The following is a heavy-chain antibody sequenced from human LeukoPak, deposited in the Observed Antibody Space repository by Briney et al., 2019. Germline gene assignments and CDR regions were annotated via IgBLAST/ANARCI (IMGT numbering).Heavy chain of an antibody. CDR1: GGSISSYY. V-gene: IGHV4-59*08. Sequence: SETLSLTCTVSGGSISSYYWSWIRQPPGKGLEWIGYIYYSGSTNYNPSLKSRVTISVDTSKNQFSLKLSSVTAADTAVYYCATHAEWRYDSSGYEEYFRHWGQGTLVTVSS. J-gene: IGHJ1*01. D-gene: IGHD3-22*01. CDR2: IYYSGST. CDR3: ATHAEWRYDSSGYEEYFRH.